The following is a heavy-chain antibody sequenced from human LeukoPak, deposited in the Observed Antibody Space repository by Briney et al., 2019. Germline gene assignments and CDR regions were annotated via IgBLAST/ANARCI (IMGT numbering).Heavy chain of an antibody. J-gene: IGHJ4*02. V-gene: IGHV1-69*05. Sequence: SVKVSCKASGGTFSSYAISWVRQAPGQGLEWMGRIIPIFGTANYAQKFQGRVTITTDESTSTAYMELSSLRSEDTAVYYCAREERADYYGSSGYYGYWGRGTLVTVSS. CDR1: GGTFSSYA. CDR3: AREERADYYGSSGYYGY. D-gene: IGHD3-22*01. CDR2: IIPIFGTA.